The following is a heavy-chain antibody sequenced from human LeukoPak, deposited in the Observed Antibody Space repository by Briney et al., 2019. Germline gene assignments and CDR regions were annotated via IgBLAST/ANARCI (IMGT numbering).Heavy chain of an antibody. Sequence: SQTLSLTCAISGDSFSSNSAAWNWLRQSPSRGLEWLGSTYDRSKWYNDSAVSVKSRITINPDTSTNQFSLQLNSVTPEDTAVYYCARASYYYDSHPNSGGRWFDPWGQGTLVTVSS. CDR3: ARASYYYDSHPNSGGRWFDP. V-gene: IGHV6-1*01. D-gene: IGHD3-22*01. J-gene: IGHJ5*02. CDR1: GDSFSSNSAA. CDR2: TYDRSKWYN.